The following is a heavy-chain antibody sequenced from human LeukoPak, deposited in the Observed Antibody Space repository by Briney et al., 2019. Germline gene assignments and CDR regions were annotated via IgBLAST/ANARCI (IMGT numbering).Heavy chain of an antibody. CDR1: GYTFTSYG. CDR3: ARHEEGYSGYDSQDY. V-gene: IGHV1-18*01. CDR2: ISAYNGNT. Sequence: ASVKVSCKASGYTFTSYGISWVRQAPGQGLEWMGWISAYNGNTNYAQKLQGRVTMTTDTSTSTAYMELRSLRSDDTAVYYCARHEEGYSGYDSQDYWGQGTLVTVSS. D-gene: IGHD5-12*01. J-gene: IGHJ4*02.